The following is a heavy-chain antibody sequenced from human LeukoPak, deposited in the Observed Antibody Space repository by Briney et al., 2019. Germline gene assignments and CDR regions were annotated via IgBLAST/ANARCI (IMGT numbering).Heavy chain of an antibody. Sequence: GRSVRLSRAASGFTFNINAMHWAREPPGKGVEWVVGISYDGSNIYYAASVTGRHTSSRVHSKHMLNVQLNSRRTQDTAVYCCVRDVGRVGATPLVHWRQKTLLSVSS. CDR1: GFTFNINA. CDR3: VRDVGRVGATPLVH. D-gene: IGHD1-26*01. J-gene: IGHJ4*02. CDR2: ISYDGSNI. V-gene: IGHV3-30*04.